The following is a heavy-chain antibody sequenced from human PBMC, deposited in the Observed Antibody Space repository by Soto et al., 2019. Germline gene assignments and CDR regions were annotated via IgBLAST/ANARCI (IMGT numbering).Heavy chain of an antibody. V-gene: IGHV2-5*02. CDR2: IYWDDDK. Sequence: QITLKESGPTLVKPTQTLTLTCTFSGFSLSTSGVGVGWIRQPPGKALEWLALIYWDDDKRYSPSLKSRLTITKDTSKNQVVXTMTNXDXXXXATXXCXXXXXXXDDTGYWGQGTLVTVSS. J-gene: IGHJ4*02. D-gene: IGHD1-1*01. CDR1: GFSLSTSGVG. CDR3: XXXXXXXDDTGY.